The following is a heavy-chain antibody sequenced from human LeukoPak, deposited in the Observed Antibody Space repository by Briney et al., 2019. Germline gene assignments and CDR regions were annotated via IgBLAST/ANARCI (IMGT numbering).Heavy chain of an antibody. CDR2: INHGGST. CDR1: GGSFSGYY. J-gene: IGHJ4*02. D-gene: IGHD6-13*01. V-gene: IGHV4-34*01. CDR3: ARGRLVIIAAAVARFDY. Sequence: SETLSLTCAVYGGSFSGYYWSWIRQPPGKGLEWIGEINHGGSTNYNPSLKSRVTISVDTSKNQFFLKLSSVTAADTAVYYCARGRLVIIAAAVARFDYWGQGTLVTVSS.